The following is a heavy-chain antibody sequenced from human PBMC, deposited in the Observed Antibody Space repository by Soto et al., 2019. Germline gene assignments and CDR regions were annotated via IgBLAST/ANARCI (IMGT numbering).Heavy chain of an antibody. V-gene: IGHV4-39*01. CDR3: SRRAQPHKCFQMGV. CDR2: IYYSGST. Sequence: IRQPPGKGLEWIGSIYYSGSTYYNPSLKSRVTISVDTSKNQFSLKLSSVTAADTALYYCSRRAQPHKCFQMGVGSQGTPV. J-gene: IGHJ6*02. D-gene: IGHD3-16*01.